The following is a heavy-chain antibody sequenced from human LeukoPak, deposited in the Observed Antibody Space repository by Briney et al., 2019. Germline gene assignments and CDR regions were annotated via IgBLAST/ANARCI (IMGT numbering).Heavy chain of an antibody. Sequence: SETLSLTCTVSGGSISSYYWSWIRQPPGKGLEWVGYIYYSGSTNYNPSLKSRVTISVDTSKNQFFLKLSSVTAADTAVYYCARDRDYYDSSGYPTRFDYWGQGTLVTVSS. D-gene: IGHD3-22*01. J-gene: IGHJ4*02. V-gene: IGHV4-59*01. CDR1: GGSISSYY. CDR3: ARDRDYYDSSGYPTRFDY. CDR2: IYYSGST.